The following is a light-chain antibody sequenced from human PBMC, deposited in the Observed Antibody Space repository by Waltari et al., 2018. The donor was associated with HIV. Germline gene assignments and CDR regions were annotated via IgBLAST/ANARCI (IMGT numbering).Light chain of an antibody. CDR1: QDISKY. V-gene: IGKV1-33*01. CDR2: DAS. CDR3: QHFST. Sequence: DIQMTQSPSSLSASVGDRVTITCQASQDISKYLNWYQHKPGEAPKLLISDASNLEPGVPSRFSGCGSGTDFTFIISSLQPQDIATFYCQHFSTFGQGTKLEIK. J-gene: IGKJ2*01.